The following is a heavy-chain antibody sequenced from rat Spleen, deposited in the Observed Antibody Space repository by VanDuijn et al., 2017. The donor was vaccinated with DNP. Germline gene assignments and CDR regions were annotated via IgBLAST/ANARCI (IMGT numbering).Heavy chain of an antibody. V-gene: IGHV1-43*01. J-gene: IGHJ3*01. CDR3: ARGGDGIWFAY. Sequence: QVQLRQSGAELAEPGSSVKISCKSSGYTFTVNYIGWIKQTTGQGLEYIGYIHMGSGVTNYHEKFKVKATLTVDKYSSTVFMQLTSLTPDDSAVYYCARGGDGIWFAYWGQGTLVTVTS. D-gene: IGHD1-1*01. CDR2: IHMGSGVT. CDR1: GYTFTVNY.